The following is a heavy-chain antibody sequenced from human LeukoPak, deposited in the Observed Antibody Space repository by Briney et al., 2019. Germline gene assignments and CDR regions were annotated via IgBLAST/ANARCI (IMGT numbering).Heavy chain of an antibody. CDR2: ISGCWGKT. CDR3: AKDPIVFKSGDYYLGAFNI. CDR1: GFTFSSCA. V-gene: IGHV3-23*01. J-gene: IGHJ3*02. D-gene: IGHD2-21*02. Sequence: GGSLRLSCEASGFTFSSCALSWVRQAPGRGLEGVSAISGCWGKTWYADSVKDRLTISRDNSKNTLYLQMNSLRAEDTALYYCAKDPIVFKSGDYYLGAFNIWGQGEMVTVSS.